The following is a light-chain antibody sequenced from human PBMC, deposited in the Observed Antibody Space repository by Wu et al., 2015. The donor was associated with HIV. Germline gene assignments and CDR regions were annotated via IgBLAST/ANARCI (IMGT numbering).Light chain of an antibody. CDR1: QNVGSN. V-gene: IGKV3-15*01. CDR3: QQYNSWPLT. J-gene: IGKJ4*01. CDR2: GAF. Sequence: EIVMTQSPATLSVSPGERATFSCRASQNVGSNLAWYQQKFGQAPRLLIYGAFTRATGIPVRFSGSGSGTYFTLTISSMESEDLAIYYCQQYNSWPLTFGGGTKVEI.